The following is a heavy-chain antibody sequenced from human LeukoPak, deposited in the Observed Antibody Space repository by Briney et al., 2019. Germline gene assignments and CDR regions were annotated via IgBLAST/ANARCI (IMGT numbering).Heavy chain of an antibody. D-gene: IGHD2-15*01. CDR2: INHSGST. Sequence: SETLSLTCAVYGGSLSGYYWSWIRQPPGKGLEWIGEINHSGSTNYNPSLKSRVTISVDTSKNQFSLKLSSVTAADTAVYYCARILRAAKDYWGQGTLVTVSS. CDR1: GGSLSGYY. CDR3: ARILRAAKDY. J-gene: IGHJ4*02. V-gene: IGHV4-34*01.